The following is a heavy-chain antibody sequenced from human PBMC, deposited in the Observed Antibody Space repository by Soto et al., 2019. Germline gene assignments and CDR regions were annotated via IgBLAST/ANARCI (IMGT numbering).Heavy chain of an antibody. D-gene: IGHD6-13*01. CDR1: GYTLTELS. J-gene: IGHJ4*02. CDR3: ATHKDSSSAGTNYFDY. V-gene: IGHV1-24*01. CDR2: FDPEDGET. Sequence: RASVKVSCKVSGYTLTELSMHWVRQAPGKGLEWMGGFDPEDGETIYAQRFQGRVTMTEDTSTDTAYMELSSLRSEDTAVYYCATHKDSSSAGTNYFDYWGQGTLVTVSS.